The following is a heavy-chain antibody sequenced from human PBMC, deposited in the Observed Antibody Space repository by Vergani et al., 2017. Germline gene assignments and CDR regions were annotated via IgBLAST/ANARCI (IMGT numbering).Heavy chain of an antibody. CDR3: ARDGGWGYYGSGSDAFDI. J-gene: IGHJ3*02. CDR1: GFTFSSYG. D-gene: IGHD3-10*01. V-gene: IGHV3-30*03. Sequence: QVQLVESGGGVVQPGRSLRLSCAASGFTFSSYGMHWVRQAPGKGLEWVAVISYDGSNKYYADSVKGRFTISRDNSKNTLYLQMNSLRAEDTAVYYCARDGGWGYYGSGSDAFDIWGQGTMVTVSS. CDR2: ISYDGSNK.